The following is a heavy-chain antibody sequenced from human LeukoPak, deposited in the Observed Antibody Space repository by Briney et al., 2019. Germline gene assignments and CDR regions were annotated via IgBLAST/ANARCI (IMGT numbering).Heavy chain of an antibody. J-gene: IGHJ6*03. CDR1: GGSFSGYY. CDR3: ARHGAWGELHYYMDV. D-gene: IGHD1-26*01. V-gene: IGHV4-34*01. CDR2: INHSGST. Sequence: SETLSLTCAVYGGSFSGYYWSWIRQPPGKGLEWIGEINHSGSTNYNPSLKSRVTISVDTSKNQFSLKLSSVTAADTAVYYCARHGAWGELHYYMDVWGKGTTVTVSS.